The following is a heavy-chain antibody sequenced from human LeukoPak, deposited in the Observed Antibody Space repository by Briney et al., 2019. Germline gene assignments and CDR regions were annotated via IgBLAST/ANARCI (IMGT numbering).Heavy chain of an antibody. D-gene: IGHD3-9*01. Sequence: SETLSLTCTVSGGSISSYYWSWIRQPPGKGLEWIGYIYYSGSTNYNPSLKSRVTISVDTSKNQFSLKLSSVTAADTAVYYCARASGLTSRYFDWLSDAFDIWGQGTMVTVSS. V-gene: IGHV4-59*01. CDR2: IYYSGST. CDR3: ARASGLTSRYFDWLSDAFDI. J-gene: IGHJ3*02. CDR1: GGSISSYY.